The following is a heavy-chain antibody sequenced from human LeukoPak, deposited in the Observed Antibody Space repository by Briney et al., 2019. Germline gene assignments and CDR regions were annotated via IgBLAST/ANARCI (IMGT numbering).Heavy chain of an antibody. D-gene: IGHD6-19*01. V-gene: IGHV3-72*01. CDR1: GFTFSDYY. Sequence: GGSLRLSCAASGFTFSDYYMAWARQPPGKGLEWVGRTRNKANSYTTEYAASVKGRFTISRDGSKNSLYLQMNSLKTEDTAVYYCARGSFGSGWRDFDYWGQGTLVTVSS. CDR3: ARGSFGSGWRDFDY. CDR2: TRNKANSYTT. J-gene: IGHJ4*02.